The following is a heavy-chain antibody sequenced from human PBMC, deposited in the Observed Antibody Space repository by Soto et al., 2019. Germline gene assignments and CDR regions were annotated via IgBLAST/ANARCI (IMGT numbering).Heavy chain of an antibody. D-gene: IGHD1-26*01. CDR2: ISGSGGST. J-gene: IGHJ4*02. V-gene: IGHV3-23*01. CDR3: AKWWELLPHFDY. Sequence: EVQLLESGGGLVQPGGSLRLSCAASGFTFSSYAMSWVRQAPGKGLEWVSAISGSGGSTYYADSVKGRFTISRDNSKNTLYLQMNSLRAEDAAVYYCAKWWELLPHFDYWGQGTLVTVSS. CDR1: GFTFSSYA.